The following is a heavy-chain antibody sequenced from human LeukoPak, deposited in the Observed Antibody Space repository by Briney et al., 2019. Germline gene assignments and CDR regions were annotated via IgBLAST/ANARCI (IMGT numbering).Heavy chain of an antibody. CDR3: ASSYSGSWYTIDY. V-gene: IGHV4-4*02. D-gene: IGHD6-13*01. CDR2: IYHSGST. Sequence: SGTLSLTCAVSGGSISSSNWWSWVRQPPGKGLEWIGEIYHSGSTNYNPSLKSRVTISVDKSKNQFSLKLSSVTAADTAVYYCASSYSGSWYTIDYWGQGTLVTVSS. CDR1: GGSISSSNW. J-gene: IGHJ4*02.